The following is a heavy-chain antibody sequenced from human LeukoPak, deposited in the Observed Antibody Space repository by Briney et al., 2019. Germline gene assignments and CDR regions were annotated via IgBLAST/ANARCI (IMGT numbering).Heavy chain of an antibody. CDR3: KVGATKGPYYYYYMDV. Sequence: AASVKVSCKVSGYTLTELSMHWVRQAPGKGLEWMGGFDPEDGETIYAQKFQGRVTMTEDTSTDTAYMELSSLRSEDTAVYYCKVGATKGPYYYYYMDVWGKGTTVTVSS. J-gene: IGHJ6*03. D-gene: IGHD1-26*01. CDR2: FDPEDGET. V-gene: IGHV1-24*01. CDR1: GYTLTELS.